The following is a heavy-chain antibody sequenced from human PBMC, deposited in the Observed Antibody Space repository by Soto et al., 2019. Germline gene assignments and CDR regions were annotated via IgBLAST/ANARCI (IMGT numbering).Heavy chain of an antibody. CDR3: ARDVVVTATTNWFDP. CDR1: GYTFTRYG. Sequence: QVQLVQSGAEVKKPGASVKVSCKASGYTFTRYGISWVRQAPAQGLERMGGISAYNGNTNYAQKLQGRVTMNTDTSTSTAYMELRSLRSDDTAVYYCARDVVVTATTNWFDPWGQGTLVTVSS. V-gene: IGHV1-18*04. D-gene: IGHD2-21*02. J-gene: IGHJ5*02. CDR2: ISAYNGNT.